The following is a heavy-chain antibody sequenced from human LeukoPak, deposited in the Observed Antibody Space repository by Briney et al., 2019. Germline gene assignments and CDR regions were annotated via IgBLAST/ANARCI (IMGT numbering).Heavy chain of an antibody. CDR1: GYTFTSYD. Sequence: ASVKVSCKASGYTFTSYDINWVRQATGQGLEWMGWMNPNSGNTGYAQKFQGRVTMTTNTSISTAYMELSSLRSEDTAVYYCARALWNSGGYYFDYWGQGTLVTVSS. V-gene: IGHV1-8*01. J-gene: IGHJ4*02. D-gene: IGHD1-7*01. CDR3: ARALWNSGGYYFDY. CDR2: MNPNSGNT.